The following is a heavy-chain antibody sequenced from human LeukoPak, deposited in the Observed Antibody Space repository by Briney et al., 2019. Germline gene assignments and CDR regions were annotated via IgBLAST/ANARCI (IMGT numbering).Heavy chain of an antibody. D-gene: IGHD3-22*01. Sequence: SETLSLTCTVSGGSISSTSYYWGWIRQPPGKGLEWIGSIYYSGSTYYNPSLKSRVTMSVDTSKNQFSLNLSSVTAADTAVYYCARLYYDSSGYYQICYFDYWGQGTLVTVSS. CDR3: ARLYYDSSGYYQICYFDY. V-gene: IGHV4-39*01. J-gene: IGHJ4*02. CDR2: IYYSGST. CDR1: GGSISSTSYY.